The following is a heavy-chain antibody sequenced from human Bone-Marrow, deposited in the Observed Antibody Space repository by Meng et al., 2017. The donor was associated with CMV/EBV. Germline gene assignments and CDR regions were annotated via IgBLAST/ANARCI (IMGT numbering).Heavy chain of an antibody. CDR1: GFTFSSYA. V-gene: IGHV3-64*02. J-gene: IGHJ4*02. D-gene: IGHD3-10*01. CDR3: SITDGITMVRGVIIIAYGIDY. Sequence: GESLKISCAASGFTFSSYAMHWVRQAPGKGLEYVSAISSNGGSTYYVDSVKGRFTISRDNSKNTLYLQMVSLRDEDMAVYYCSITDGITMVRGVIIIAYGIDYWGPGPLVTVSS. CDR2: ISSNGGST.